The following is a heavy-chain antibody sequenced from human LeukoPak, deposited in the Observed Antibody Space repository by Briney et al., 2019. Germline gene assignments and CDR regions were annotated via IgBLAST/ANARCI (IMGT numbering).Heavy chain of an antibody. CDR3: ARDHNYAFDN. Sequence: GGSLRLSCAASGFTFSDNYMSWIRQAPGKGLEWVSYISSSGSTIYYADSVKGRFTISGDNAKNSLYLQMNSLRVEDTAVYYCARDHNYAFDNWGQGTLVTVSS. CDR2: ISSSGSTI. D-gene: IGHD1-1*01. J-gene: IGHJ4*02. CDR1: GFTFSDNY. V-gene: IGHV3-11*04.